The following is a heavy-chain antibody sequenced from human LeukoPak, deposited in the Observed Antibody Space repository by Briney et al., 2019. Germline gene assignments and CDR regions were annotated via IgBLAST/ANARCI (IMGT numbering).Heavy chain of an antibody. CDR3: ARDYYDSSGYYSSLAFDI. Sequence: GGSLRLSCAASAFTFSIYAMSWVRQAPGKGLGWVSTISGSGGSTHYADSVKGRFTISRDNSKNTLYLQMNSLRAEDTAVYYCARDYYDSSGYYSSLAFDIWGQGTMVTVSS. CDR1: AFTFSIYA. CDR2: ISGSGGST. J-gene: IGHJ3*02. V-gene: IGHV3-23*01. D-gene: IGHD3-22*01.